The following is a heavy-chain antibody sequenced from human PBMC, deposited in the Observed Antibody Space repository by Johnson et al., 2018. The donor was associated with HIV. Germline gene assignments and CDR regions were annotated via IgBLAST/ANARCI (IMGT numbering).Heavy chain of an antibody. D-gene: IGHD4-17*01. CDR1: GFTFSSYA. CDR3: ARDYGDYAHDAFDI. J-gene: IGHJ3*02. CDR2: ISYDGSNK. V-gene: IGHV3-30*04. Sequence: VQLVESGGGVVQPGRSLRLSCVGSGFTFSSYAMHWVRQAPGKGLEWVAVISYDGSNKYYADSVKGRFTISRDNSKNTLYLQMNSLRSEDTAVYYCARDYGDYAHDAFDIWGQGTMVTVSS.